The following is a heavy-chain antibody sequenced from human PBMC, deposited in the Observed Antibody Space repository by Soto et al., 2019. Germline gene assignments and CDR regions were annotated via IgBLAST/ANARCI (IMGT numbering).Heavy chain of an antibody. CDR1: GGSISSYY. CDR2: ISYSGST. CDR3: ARGRGDTAMAWYY. Sequence: QVQLQESGPGLVKPSETLSLTCTVSGGSISSYYWSWIRQSPGKGLEWIGYISYSGSTKYNPSLKSRVTITVDTSMNQFSLKLRSVTAADTAVYYCARGRGDTAMAWYYWGQGTLVTVSS. J-gene: IGHJ4*02. D-gene: IGHD5-18*01. V-gene: IGHV4-59*01.